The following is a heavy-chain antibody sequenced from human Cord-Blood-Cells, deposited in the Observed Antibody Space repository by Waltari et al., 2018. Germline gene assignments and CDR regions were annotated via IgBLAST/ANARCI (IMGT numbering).Heavy chain of an antibody. Sequence: QVQLVQSGAEVKKPGSSVKVSCKASGGTFSSYAISWVRQAPGQGLEGRGGIIPIFGTANYAQKFQGRVTITADESTSTAYMELSSLRSEDTAVYYCARDQRRYYDFWSGYNWFDPWGQGTLVTVSS. J-gene: IGHJ5*02. CDR3: ARDQRRYYDFWSGYNWFDP. D-gene: IGHD3-3*01. V-gene: IGHV1-69*01. CDR2: IIPIFGTA. CDR1: GGTFSSYA.